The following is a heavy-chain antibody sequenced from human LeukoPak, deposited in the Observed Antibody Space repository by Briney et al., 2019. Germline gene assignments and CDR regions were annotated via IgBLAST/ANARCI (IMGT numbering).Heavy chain of an antibody. CDR2: ISGNGDDT. CDR1: GFTFSTCA. J-gene: IGHJ5*02. CDR3: VKEVYDGNWFDP. V-gene: IGHV3-64*01. Sequence: GGSLRLSCAASGFTFSTCAMHWVRQAQGKGLEYVAAISGNGDDTYYANSVEGRFTISRDNSKNTLYLHMGSLRPEDMAVYYCVKEVYDGNWFDPWGQGTLVTVSS. D-gene: IGHD3-3*01.